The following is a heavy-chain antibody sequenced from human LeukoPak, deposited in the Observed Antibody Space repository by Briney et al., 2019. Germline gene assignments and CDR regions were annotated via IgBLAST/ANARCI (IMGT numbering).Heavy chain of an antibody. CDR2: IYYSGST. V-gene: IGHV4-39*06. Sequence: PSETLSLTCTVSGGSISSSTYYWGWIRQPPGKGLEWIGSIYYSGSTYYNPSLKSRVTISVDTSKNQFPLKLSSVTAADMAVYYCARGRGEGRGIAMIRGVRAPSYNWFDPWGHGILVTVSS. D-gene: IGHD3-10*01. CDR1: GGSISSSTYY. CDR3: ARGRGEGRGIAMIRGVRAPSYNWFDP. J-gene: IGHJ5*02.